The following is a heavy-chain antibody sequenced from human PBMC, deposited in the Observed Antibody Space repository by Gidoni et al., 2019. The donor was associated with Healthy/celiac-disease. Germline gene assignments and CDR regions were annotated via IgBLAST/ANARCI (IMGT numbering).Heavy chain of an antibody. J-gene: IGHJ6*02. CDR1: GGSISGSDW. Sequence: QVQLQESGPGLVKPSGTLSLTCAVSGGSISGSDWWSWVRQPPGKGLEWIGEIYHSGSTNYNPSLKSRVTISVDKSKNQFSLKLSSVTAADTAVYYCARDPKVGLVGASHYGMDVWGQGTTVTVSS. CDR3: ARDPKVGLVGASHYGMDV. V-gene: IGHV4-4*02. D-gene: IGHD1-26*01. CDR2: IYHSGST.